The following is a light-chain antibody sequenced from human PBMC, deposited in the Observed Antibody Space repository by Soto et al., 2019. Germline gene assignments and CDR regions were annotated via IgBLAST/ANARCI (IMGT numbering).Light chain of an antibody. J-gene: IGKJ3*01. CDR1: HTINTW. Sequence: DIQMTQPPSTLSASVGDRVTITCRASHTINTWLAWYQQKPGKAPKLLIYRASNLVSGDPSRISGSGSGTEFTLAISSLQPDDFSIYYCQQYETYSGTFGPGTKVDI. CDR2: RAS. V-gene: IGKV1-5*03. CDR3: QQYETYSGT.